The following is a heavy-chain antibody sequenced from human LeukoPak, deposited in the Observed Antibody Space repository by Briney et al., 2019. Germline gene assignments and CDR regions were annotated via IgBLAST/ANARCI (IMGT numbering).Heavy chain of an antibody. J-gene: IGHJ3*02. CDR1: GYTFTSYG. V-gene: IGHV1-18*01. CDR3: ARDYYDSSGSLHDAFDI. CDR2: ISAYNGNT. Sequence: ASVKVSCKASGYTFTSYGISWVRQAPGQWLEWMGWISAYNGNTNYAQKLQGRVTMTTDTSTSTAYMELRSLRSDDTAVYYCARDYYDSSGSLHDAFDIWGQGTMVTVSS. D-gene: IGHD3-22*01.